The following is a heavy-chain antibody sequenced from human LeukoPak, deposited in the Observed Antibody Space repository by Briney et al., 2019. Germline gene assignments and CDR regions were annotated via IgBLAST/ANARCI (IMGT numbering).Heavy chain of an antibody. CDR3: ARDGAHGSGSYSKRVFDP. D-gene: IGHD3-10*01. J-gene: IGHJ5*02. CDR1: GGSFSAYY. V-gene: IGHV4-4*07. Sequence: SSETLSLTCAGYGGSFSAYYWSWIRQPAGKGLEWIGRIYTSGSTNYNPSLKSRVTMSVDTSKNQFSLKLSSVTAADTAVYYRARDGAHGSGSYSKRVFDPWGQGTLVTVSS. CDR2: IYTSGST.